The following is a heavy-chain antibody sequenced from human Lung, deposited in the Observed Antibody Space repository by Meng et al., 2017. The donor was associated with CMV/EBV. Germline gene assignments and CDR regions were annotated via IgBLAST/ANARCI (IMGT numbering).Heavy chain of an antibody. Sequence: SETLSLTCTVSGGSISSSSYYWGWIRQPPGQGLEWIGSIYYSGNTYYKPSLQSRVTITADTSKSQFSLELSSVTAADTAVYYCASLPKMGIATTGPHWGQGXLVTVS. CDR2: IYYSGNT. J-gene: IGHJ4*01. CDR3: ASLPKMGIATTGPH. D-gene: IGHD6-13*01. V-gene: IGHV4-39*07. CDR1: GGSISSSSYY.